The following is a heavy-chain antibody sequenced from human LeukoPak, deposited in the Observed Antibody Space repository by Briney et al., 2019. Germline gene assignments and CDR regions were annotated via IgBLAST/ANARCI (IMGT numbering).Heavy chain of an antibody. CDR1: GFTFSSYS. CDR2: ISSSSSYI. J-gene: IGHJ6*03. V-gene: IGHV3-21*01. Sequence: KTGGSLRLSCAASGFTFSSYSMNWVRQAPGKGLEWVPSISSSSSYIKYADSVKGRFTISKDNAKNSLYLQMNSLRAEDTAVYYCARGHDYANYMDVWGKGTTVTVSS. CDR3: ARGHDYANYMDV. D-gene: IGHD4-17*01.